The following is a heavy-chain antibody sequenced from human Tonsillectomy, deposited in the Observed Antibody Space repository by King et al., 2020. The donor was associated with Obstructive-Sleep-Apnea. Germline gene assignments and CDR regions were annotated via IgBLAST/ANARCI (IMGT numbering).Heavy chain of an antibody. J-gene: IGHJ4*02. CDR3: ARELYYDILTGYYRWGYFDY. V-gene: IGHV3-53*04. CDR2: IYSGGST. CDR1: GFTVSSNY. Sequence: VQLVESGGGLVQPGGSLRLSCAASGFTVSSNYMSWVRQAPGKGLEWGSVIYSGGSTYYADSVKGRFTISRNNSKNTLYLQMNSLRAEDTAVYYCARELYYDILTGYYRWGYFDYWGQGTLVTVSS. D-gene: IGHD3-9*01.